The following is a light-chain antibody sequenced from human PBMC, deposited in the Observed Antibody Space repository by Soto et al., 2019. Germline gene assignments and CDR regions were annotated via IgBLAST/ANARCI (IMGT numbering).Light chain of an antibody. Sequence: QSALTQPPSASGSPGQSVTISCTGTKNDIGVYDFVSWYQHHPGKAPRLIIYEVVQRPSGVPDRFSGSKSGNTASLTVSGLQAAYEADYFCKSYAGSNTYVFGSGTKGTVL. CDR2: EVV. CDR3: KSYAGSNTYV. J-gene: IGLJ1*01. V-gene: IGLV2-8*01. CDR1: KNDIGVYDF.